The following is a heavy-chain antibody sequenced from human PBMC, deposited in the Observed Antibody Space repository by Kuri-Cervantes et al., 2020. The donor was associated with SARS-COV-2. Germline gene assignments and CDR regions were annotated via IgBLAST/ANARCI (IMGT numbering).Heavy chain of an antibody. CDR1: GSTFSSYA. D-gene: IGHD3-3*01. V-gene: IGHV1-69*05. CDR2: IIPIFGTA. J-gene: IGHJ3*02. CDR3: ARTGVRFLEWLSKDADAFDI. Sequence: SSVNVSCKASGSTFSSYAISWARQAPGQRLEWMGGIIPIFGTANYAQKFQGRVTITTDESTSTAYMELSSLRSDDTAVYYCARTGVRFLEWLSKDADAFDIWGQGTMVTVSS.